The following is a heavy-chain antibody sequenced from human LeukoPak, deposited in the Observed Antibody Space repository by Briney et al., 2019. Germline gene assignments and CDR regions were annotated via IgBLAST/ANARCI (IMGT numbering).Heavy chain of an antibody. V-gene: IGHV1-2*02. D-gene: IGHD6-13*01. Sequence: ASVKVSCKASGYTFTGYYMHWVRQAPGQGLEWMGWINPNSGGTNYAQKFQGRVTMTRDTSISTAYMELSRLRSDDTAVYYCARAWAAADYYYYYMDVWGKGTTVTVSS. CDR1: GYTFTGYY. CDR2: INPNSGGT. J-gene: IGHJ6*03. CDR3: ARAWAAADYYYYYMDV.